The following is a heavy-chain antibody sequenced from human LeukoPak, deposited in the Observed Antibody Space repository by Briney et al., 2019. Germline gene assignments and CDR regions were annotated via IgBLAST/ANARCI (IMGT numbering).Heavy chain of an antibody. Sequence: GGSLRLSCSASGFTFSTYWMSWVRQAPGKGLEWVANMRRDGNEIYYLDSVGGRFTISRDNAKNSLYLQMNSLRAEDTAVYYCARDLARQDIVVVPAANTDYWGQGTLVTVSS. J-gene: IGHJ4*02. CDR3: ARDLARQDIVVVPAANTDY. D-gene: IGHD2-2*01. CDR1: GFTFSTYW. V-gene: IGHV3-7*01. CDR2: MRRDGNEI.